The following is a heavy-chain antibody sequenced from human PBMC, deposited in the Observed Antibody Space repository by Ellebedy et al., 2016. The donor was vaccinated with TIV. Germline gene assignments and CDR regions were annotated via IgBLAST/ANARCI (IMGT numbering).Heavy chain of an antibody. V-gene: IGHV3-30*18. CDR3: AKGDYSGYEWDRDDSFDI. D-gene: IGHD5-12*01. CDR2: ISYDGSNK. J-gene: IGHJ3*02. Sequence: GESLKISCAASGFIFSSYGMHWVRQAPGKGLAWAADISYDGSNKYYADSVKGRFTISRDNSKNMLYLQMNSLRAEDTAVYYCAKGDYSGYEWDRDDSFDIWGQGTMVTVSS. CDR1: GFIFSSYG.